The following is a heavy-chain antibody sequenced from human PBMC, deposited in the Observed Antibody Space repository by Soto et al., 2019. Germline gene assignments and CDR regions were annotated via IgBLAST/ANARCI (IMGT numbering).Heavy chain of an antibody. CDR2: ISYDGSNK. CDR3: VAGQYFFDY. D-gene: IGHD6-19*01. J-gene: IGHJ4*02. V-gene: IGHV3-30*03. Sequence: PGGSLRLSCAASGFTFSSYGMHWVRQAPGKGLEWVAVISYDGSNKYYADSVKDRFTISRDNSKKTLYLQMNSLRADDTAVYYCVAGQYFFDYCGQGTLVTSPQ. CDR1: GFTFSSYG.